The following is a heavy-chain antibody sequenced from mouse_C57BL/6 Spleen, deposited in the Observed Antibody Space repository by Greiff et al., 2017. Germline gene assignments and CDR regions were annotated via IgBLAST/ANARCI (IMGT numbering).Heavy chain of an antibody. CDR2: ISYDGSN. CDR3: ARVYDYDGGEYYFDY. Sequence: VQLQQSGPGLVKPSQSLSLTCSVTGYSITSGYYWNWIRQFPGNKLEWMGYISYDGSNNYNPSLKNRISITRDTSKNQFFLKLNSVTTEDTATYYCARVYDYDGGEYYFDYWGQGTTLTVSS. D-gene: IGHD2-4*01. J-gene: IGHJ2*01. CDR1: GYSITSGYY. V-gene: IGHV3-6*01.